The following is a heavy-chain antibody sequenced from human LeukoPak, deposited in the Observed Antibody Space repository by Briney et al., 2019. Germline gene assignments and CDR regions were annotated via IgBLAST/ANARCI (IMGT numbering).Heavy chain of an antibody. D-gene: IGHD4-17*01. CDR1: GFTFSSYR. V-gene: IGHV3-23*01. J-gene: IGHJ4*02. CDR2: ITGSGGGT. CDR3: AKVRADYDYGDSHPPI. Sequence: HPGGSLRLSCAASGFTFSSYRMSWVRQAPGKGLEWVSAITGSGGGTYYADSVKGRFTISRDNSKNTVYLQMNSLRAEDTAVYYCAKVRADYDYGDSHPPIWGQGTLVTVSS.